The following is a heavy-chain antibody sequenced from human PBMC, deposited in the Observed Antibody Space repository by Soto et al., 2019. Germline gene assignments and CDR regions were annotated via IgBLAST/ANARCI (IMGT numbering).Heavy chain of an antibody. J-gene: IGHJ6*03. V-gene: IGHV1-24*01. CDR3: ATLTGDYDFWSGYPRSSYMDV. CDR2: FDPEDGET. CDR1: GYTLTELS. D-gene: IGHD3-3*01. Sequence: ASVKVSCKVSGYTLTELSMHWVRQAPGKRLEWMGGFDPEDGETIYAQKFQGRVTMTEDTSTDTAYMELSSLRSEDTAVYYCATLTGDYDFWSGYPRSSYMDVWGKGTTVTVSS.